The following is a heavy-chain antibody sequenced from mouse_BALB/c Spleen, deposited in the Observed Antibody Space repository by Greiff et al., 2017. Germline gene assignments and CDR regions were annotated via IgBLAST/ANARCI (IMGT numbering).Heavy chain of an antibody. CDR1: GYTFTSYW. V-gene: IGHV1-7*01. Sequence: VQLQQSGAELAKPGASVKMSCKASGYTFTSYWMHWVKQRPGQGLECIGYINPSTGYTEYNQKFKDKATLTADKSSSTAYMQLSSLTSEDSAVYYCARRGDYGPQFAYWGQGTLVTVSA. CDR3: ARRGDYGPQFAY. D-gene: IGHD1-1*02. CDR2: INPSTGYT. J-gene: IGHJ3*01.